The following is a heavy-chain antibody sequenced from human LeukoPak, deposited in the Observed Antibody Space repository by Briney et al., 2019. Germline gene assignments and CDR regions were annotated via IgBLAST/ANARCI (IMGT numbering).Heavy chain of an antibody. CDR1: GFAFDDRG. CDR2: INWNGGST. V-gene: IGHV3-20*04. CDR3: ARAPITSPFYFDY. Sequence: PGGSLRLSCTTSGFAFDDRGMSWVRQVPGKGLEWVSGINWNGGSTGYEDPLRGRFTISRDNAKNSLYLQMDSLRAEDTALYYCARAPITSPFYFDYWGQGTLVTVSS. J-gene: IGHJ4*02. D-gene: IGHD2-2*01.